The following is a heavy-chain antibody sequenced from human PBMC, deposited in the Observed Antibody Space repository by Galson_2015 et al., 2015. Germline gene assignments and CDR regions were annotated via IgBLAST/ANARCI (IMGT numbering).Heavy chain of an antibody. D-gene: IGHD1-26*01. J-gene: IGHJ4*02. V-gene: IGHV3-43*02. CDR2: ISGDGGST. Sequence: SLRLSCAASGFTFDDSAMHWVRQAPGKGLEWVSLISGDGGSTYYADSVKGRFTISRDNSKNSLYLQMNSLRTEDTALYYCAKDIGQWELPPEFDYWGQGTLVTVSS. CDR1: GFTFDDSA. CDR3: AKDIGQWELPPEFDY.